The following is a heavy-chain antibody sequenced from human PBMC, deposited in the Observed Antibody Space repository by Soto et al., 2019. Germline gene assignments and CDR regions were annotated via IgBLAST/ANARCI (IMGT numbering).Heavy chain of an antibody. J-gene: IGHJ3*02. CDR1: GGTFSSYA. CDR3: AREIPAAYYYGSGADAFAI. CDR2: IIPIFGTA. V-gene: IGHV1-69*12. D-gene: IGHD3-10*01. Sequence: QVQLVQSGAEVKKPGSSVKVSCKASGGTFSSYAISWVRQAPGQGLEWMGGIIPIFGTANYAQKFQGRVTITADESTSTAYMELSSLRSEDTAVYYCAREIPAAYYYGSGADAFAIWGQGTMVTVSS.